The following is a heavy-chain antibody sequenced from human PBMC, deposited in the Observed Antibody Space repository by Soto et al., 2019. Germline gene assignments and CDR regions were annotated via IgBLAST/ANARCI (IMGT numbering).Heavy chain of an antibody. CDR1: GFTFSDYA. CDR3: AKGGRQWLVTSDFNY. CDR2: VSHDGRNT. J-gene: IGHJ4*02. Sequence: VQLVESGGGVVQPGRSLRLSCAASGFTFSDYAMHWVRQAPGKGLEWVAVVSHDGRNTHYADSVKGRFTISRDSSKNTVSLEMTSMRAEDMAVYYCAKGGRQWLVTSDFNYWGQGALVTISS. D-gene: IGHD6-19*01. V-gene: IGHV3-30*18.